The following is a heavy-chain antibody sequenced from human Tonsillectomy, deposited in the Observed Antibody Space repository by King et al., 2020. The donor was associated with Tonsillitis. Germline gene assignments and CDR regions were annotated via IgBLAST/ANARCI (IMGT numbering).Heavy chain of an antibody. CDR3: AKDTMTGGLLWYNWFDP. CDR1: GYTFTNYG. Sequence: QLVQSGAEVKKPGASVKVSCKASGYTFTNYGISWVRQAPGQGLEWMGRISTYNANTNYAQKLQDRVTMTTDTSTGTTYMELRSLRSDDTAIYYCAKDTMTGGLLWYNWFDPWGQGTLVTVSS. J-gene: IGHJ5*02. V-gene: IGHV1-18*04. D-gene: IGHD2-15*01. CDR2: ISTYNANT.